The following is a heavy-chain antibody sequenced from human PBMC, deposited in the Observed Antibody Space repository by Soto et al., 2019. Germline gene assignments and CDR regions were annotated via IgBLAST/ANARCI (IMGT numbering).Heavy chain of an antibody. J-gene: IGHJ3*02. Sequence: GGSLRLSCAASGFTFSNAWMSWVRQAPGKGLEWVGRIKSKTDGGTTDYAAPMKGRFTISRDDSKNTLYLQMNSLKTEDTAVYYCTTGGLAVADHDAFDIWGQGTMVTVSS. CDR3: TTGGLAVADHDAFDI. D-gene: IGHD6-19*01. V-gene: IGHV3-15*01. CDR1: GFTFSNAW. CDR2: IKSKTDGGTT.